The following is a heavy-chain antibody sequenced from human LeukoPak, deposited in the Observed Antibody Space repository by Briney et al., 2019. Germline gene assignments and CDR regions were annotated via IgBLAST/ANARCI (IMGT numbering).Heavy chain of an antibody. D-gene: IGHD3-10*01. CDR2: INHSGST. V-gene: IGHV4-34*01. CDR1: GGSFSGYY. CDR3: ARNGDFSTWFDP. Sequence: PSETLSLTCAVYGGSFSGYYWSWIRQPPGKGLEWIGGINHSGSTNYNPSLRSRVSMSVDTSKNQFSLKLSTVTAADTAVYYCARNGDFSTWFDPWGQGTLVTVSS. J-gene: IGHJ5*02.